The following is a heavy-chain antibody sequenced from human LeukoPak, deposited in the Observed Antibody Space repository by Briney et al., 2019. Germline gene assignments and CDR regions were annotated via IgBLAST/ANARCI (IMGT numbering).Heavy chain of an antibody. D-gene: IGHD6-19*01. CDR3: AAAVAGSLSSYYYYYYMDV. V-gene: IGHV1-2*02. CDR2: INPNSGGT. J-gene: IGHJ6*03. Sequence: ASVKVSCKASGGTFSSYAISWVRQAPGQGLEWMGWINPNSGGTNYAQKFQGRVTMTRDTSISTAYMELSRLRSDDTAVYYCAAAVAGSLSSYYYYYYMDVWGKGTTVTISS. CDR1: GGTFSSYA.